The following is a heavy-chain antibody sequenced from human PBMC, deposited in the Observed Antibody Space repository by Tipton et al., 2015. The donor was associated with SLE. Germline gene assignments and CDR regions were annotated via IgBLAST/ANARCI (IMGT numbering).Heavy chain of an antibody. V-gene: IGHV4-59*11. CDR2: VHSSGST. J-gene: IGHJ5*02. CDR3: ATSGYDFLSWFGP. Sequence: TLSLTCTVSGGSISSHYWIWIRQPPGKRLEWIGDVHSSGSTFYNPSLKSRVSISMDTSKNQVSLRMTSVTAGDTAVYYCATSGYDFLSWFGPWGQGTPVTVSS. CDR1: GGSISSHY. D-gene: IGHD5-12*01.